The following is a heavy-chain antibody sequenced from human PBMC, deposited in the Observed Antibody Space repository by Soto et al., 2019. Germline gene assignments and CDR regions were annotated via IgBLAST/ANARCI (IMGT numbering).Heavy chain of an antibody. V-gene: IGHV3-64D*06. J-gene: IGHJ1*01. CDR3: ASGLYGDPREYFQY. D-gene: IGHD4-17*01. CDR2: ISGDGGST. CDR1: RFTFSDYT. Sequence: HPGGSLRLSCSASRFTFSDYTMHWVRQAPGKGLEYVSAISGDGGSTYYADSVKDRFTISRDNSKNTLYLQMSSLRAEDTAVYYCASGLYGDPREYFQYWGQGTLVTVSS.